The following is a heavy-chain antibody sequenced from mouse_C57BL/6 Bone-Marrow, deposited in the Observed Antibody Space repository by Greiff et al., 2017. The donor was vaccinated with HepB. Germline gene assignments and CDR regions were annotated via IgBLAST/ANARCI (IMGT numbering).Heavy chain of an antibody. CDR1: GFTFSSYA. J-gene: IGHJ4*01. CDR2: ISDGGSYT. CDR3: ARDYPYYAMDY. Sequence: EVQGVVSGGGLVKPGGSLKLSCAASGFTFSSYAMSWVRQTPDKRLEWVATISDGGSYTYYPDNVKGRFTISRDNAKNNLYLQMSHLKSEDTAMYYCARDYPYYAMDYWGQGTAVTVSS. V-gene: IGHV5-4*01.